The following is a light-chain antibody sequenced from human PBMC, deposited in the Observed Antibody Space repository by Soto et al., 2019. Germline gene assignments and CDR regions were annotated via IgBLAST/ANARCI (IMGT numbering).Light chain of an antibody. CDR3: SSYTTTSTL. CDR2: DVS. CDR1: SSYIGGYNS. Sequence: QSALTQPASVSGSPGQSITISCTGTSSYIGGYNSVSWYQQHPGKAPKLMIFDVSNRPSGVSNRFSGSKSGNTASLTISGLQAEDEADYYCSSYTTTSTLFGGGTKLTV. V-gene: IGLV2-14*01. J-gene: IGLJ2*01.